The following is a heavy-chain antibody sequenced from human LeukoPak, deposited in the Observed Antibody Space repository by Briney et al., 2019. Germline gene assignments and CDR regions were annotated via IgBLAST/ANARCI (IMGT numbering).Heavy chain of an antibody. D-gene: IGHD3-9*01. CDR2: IGGSGGST. CDR3: ARRRYDILTY. Sequence: GGSPRLSCAASGFTFSSYAMSWVRQAPGKGLEWVSAIGGSGGSTYYADSVKGRFTISRDNSKNTLYLQMNSLRAEDTAVYYCARRRYDILTYWGQGTLVTVSS. CDR1: GFTFSSYA. V-gene: IGHV3-23*01. J-gene: IGHJ4*02.